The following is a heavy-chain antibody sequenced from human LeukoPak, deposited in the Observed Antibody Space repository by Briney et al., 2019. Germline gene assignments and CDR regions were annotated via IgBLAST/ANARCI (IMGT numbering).Heavy chain of an antibody. Sequence: SETLSLTCAVYGGSFSGYYWSWIRQPPGKGLEWIGGINHSGSTNYNPSLKSRVTISVDTSKNQFSLELSSVTAADTAVYYCARGRGGYDRQWLARYYFDYWGQGTLVTVSS. CDR1: GGSFSGYY. D-gene: IGHD5-12*01. J-gene: IGHJ4*02. V-gene: IGHV4-34*01. CDR3: ARGRGGYDRQWLARYYFDY. CDR2: INHSGST.